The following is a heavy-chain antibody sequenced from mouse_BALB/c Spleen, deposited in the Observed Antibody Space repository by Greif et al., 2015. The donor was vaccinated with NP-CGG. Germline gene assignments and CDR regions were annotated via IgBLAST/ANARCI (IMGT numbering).Heavy chain of an antibody. CDR3: ARGYDGVYFDY. CDR1: GYTFTDYN. CDR2: IYPYNGGT. J-gene: IGHJ2*01. V-gene: IGHV1S29*02. D-gene: IGHD2-14*01. Sequence: VHVKQSGPELVKPGASVKISCKASGYTFTDYNMHWVKQSHGKSLEWIGYIYPYNGGTGYNQKFKSKATLTVDNSSSTAYMELRSLTSEDSAVYYCARGYDGVYFDYWGQGTTLTVSS.